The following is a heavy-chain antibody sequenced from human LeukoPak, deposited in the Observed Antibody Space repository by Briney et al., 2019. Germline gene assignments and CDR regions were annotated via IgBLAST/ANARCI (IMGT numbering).Heavy chain of an antibody. CDR3: ARRRYYYYMDV. J-gene: IGHJ6*03. CDR1: GGSISSSSYY. V-gene: IGHV4-39*07. CDR2: IYYSGST. Sequence: SETLSLTCTVSGGSISSSSYYWGWIRQPPGKGLEWIGSIYYSGSTYYNPSLKSRVTISVDTSKNQFSLKLSSVTAADTAVYYCARRRYYYYMDVWGKGTTVTVSS.